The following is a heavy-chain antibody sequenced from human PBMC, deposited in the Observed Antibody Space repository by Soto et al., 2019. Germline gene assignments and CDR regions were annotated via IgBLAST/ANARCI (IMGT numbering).Heavy chain of an antibody. J-gene: IGHJ6*02. D-gene: IGHD6-13*01. Sequence: PGGSLRLSCAASGFTFSSYCMNWVRQAPGKWLEWVSSISSSSSYIYYADSVRGRFTISRDNAKNSLYLQMNSLRAEDTAVYYCARDYYSSNWENGYYYYAMDVWGQGXTVTVYS. CDR1: GFTFSSYC. CDR2: ISSSSSYI. CDR3: ARDYYSSNWENGYYYYAMDV. V-gene: IGHV3-21*01.